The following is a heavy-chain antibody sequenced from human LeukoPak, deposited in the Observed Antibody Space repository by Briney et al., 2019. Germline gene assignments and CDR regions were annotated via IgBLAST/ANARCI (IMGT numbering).Heavy chain of an antibody. J-gene: IGHJ5*02. D-gene: IGHD3-9*01. CDR2: FYYTGST. CDR3: ATLTGYSSESWFDP. V-gene: IGHV4-61*01. Sequence: SEPLSLTCTVSGGSMCSSSYYGRSIWRPPGRGLEWNGYFYYTGSTNYNPSLKSRVTISVDTSKNQISLKLSSVTAADTAVYYCATLTGYSSESWFDPWGQGILVTVSS. CDR1: GGSMCSSSYY.